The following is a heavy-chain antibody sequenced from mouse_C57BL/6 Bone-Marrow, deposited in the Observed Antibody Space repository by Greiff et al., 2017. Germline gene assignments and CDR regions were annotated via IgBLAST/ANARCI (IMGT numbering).Heavy chain of an antibody. D-gene: IGHD6-1*01. CDR2: IDPENGDT. V-gene: IGHV14-4*01. CDR3: TTDNGLYYFDY. CDR1: GFNIKDDY. J-gene: IGHJ2*01. Sequence: VQLKQSGAELVRPGASVKLSCTASGFNIKDDYMHWVKQRPEQGLEWIGWIDPENGDTEYASKFQGKATITADTSSNTAYLQLSSLTSEDTAVYYCTTDNGLYYFDYWGQGTTLTVSS.